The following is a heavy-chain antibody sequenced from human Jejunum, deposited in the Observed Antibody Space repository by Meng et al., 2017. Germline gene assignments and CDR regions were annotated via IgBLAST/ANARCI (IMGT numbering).Heavy chain of an antibody. CDR2: IIPISDTT. CDR3: ARGDVDFDS. CDR1: GGTFTSYS. V-gene: IGHV1-69*06. J-gene: IGHJ4*02. Sequence: QLHLGLSGPAEKMPGSSVKVACKTSGGTFTSYSIPWVRQAAGQGLEWMGDIIPISDTTKYTQQLQGRVTITADTSTSTAFIELSSLTSEDTAVYYCARGDVDFDSWGQGTLVTVSS.